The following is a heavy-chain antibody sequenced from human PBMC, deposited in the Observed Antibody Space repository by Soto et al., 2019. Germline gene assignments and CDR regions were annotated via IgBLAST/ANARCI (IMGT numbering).Heavy chain of an antibody. CDR1: GYDFTSDW. D-gene: IGHD3-22*01. CDR2: IYPRDSDT. CDR3: ARAAMMAKNWFDP. V-gene: IGHV5-51*01. J-gene: IGHJ5*02. Sequence: GESLKISCEASGYDFTSDWIGWVRQMPGKGLEWMGIIYPRDSDTRYNPSFQGQVTISADKSISTAYLQWSSLKASDTAMYYCARAAMMAKNWFDPWGQGTLVTVSS.